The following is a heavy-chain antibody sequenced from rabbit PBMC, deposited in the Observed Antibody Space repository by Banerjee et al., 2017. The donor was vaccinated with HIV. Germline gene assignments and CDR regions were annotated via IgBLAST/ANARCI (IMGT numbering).Heavy chain of an antibody. CDR3: ARDLAGVIGWNFNL. J-gene: IGHJ4*01. D-gene: IGHD4-1*01. V-gene: IGHV1S45*01. CDR1: GFSFSGSYW. CDR2: IYGGSSDTT. Sequence: QEQLEESGGDLVKPGGSLTLTCTASGFSFSGSYWICWVRQAPVTGLEWIACIYGGSSDTTYYASWAKGRFTVSKTSSTTVTLQMTSLTAADTATYFCARDLAGVIGWNFNLWGPGTLVTVS.